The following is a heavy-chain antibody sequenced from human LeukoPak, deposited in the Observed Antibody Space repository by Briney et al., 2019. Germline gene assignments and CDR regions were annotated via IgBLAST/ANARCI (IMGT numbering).Heavy chain of an antibody. V-gene: IGHV1-18*01. J-gene: IGHJ6*03. Sequence: ASVKVSGKASGYTFTSYGISWVRQAPGQGLEWMGWISAYNGNTNYAQKLQGRVTMTTDTSTSTAYMELRSLRSDDTAVYYCARGGYSGYDPDYYYYYMDVWGKGTTVTVSS. D-gene: IGHD5-12*01. CDR2: ISAYNGNT. CDR3: ARGGYSGYDPDYYYYYMDV. CDR1: GYTFTSYG.